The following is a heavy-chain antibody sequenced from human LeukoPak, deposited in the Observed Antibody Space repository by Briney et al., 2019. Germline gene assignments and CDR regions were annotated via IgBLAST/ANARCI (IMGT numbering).Heavy chain of an antibody. CDR2: ISYDGSNK. CDR3: AKGDAFDI. CDR1: GFTFSSYA. V-gene: IGHV3-30*18. J-gene: IGHJ3*02. Sequence: PGGSLRLSCAASGFTFSSYAMSWVRQAPGKGLEWVAVISYDGSNKYYADSVKGRFTISRDNSKNTLYLQMNSLRAEDTAVYYCAKGDAFDIWGQGTMVTVSS.